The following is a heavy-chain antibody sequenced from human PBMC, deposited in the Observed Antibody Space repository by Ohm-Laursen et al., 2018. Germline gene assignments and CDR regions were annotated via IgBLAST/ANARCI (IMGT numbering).Heavy chain of an antibody. CDR1: GFPFSSYW. D-gene: IGHD2-2*01. V-gene: IGHV3-74*01. J-gene: IGHJ4*02. Sequence: SLRLSCAASGFPFSSYWMHWVRQAPGKGLVWVSRINSDGSNTNYADSVKGRFTISRDNAKNTLYLQMNSLRAEDTAVYYCARDIVVPAAYYFDYWGQGTLVTVSS. CDR2: INSDGSNT. CDR3: ARDIVVPAAYYFDY.